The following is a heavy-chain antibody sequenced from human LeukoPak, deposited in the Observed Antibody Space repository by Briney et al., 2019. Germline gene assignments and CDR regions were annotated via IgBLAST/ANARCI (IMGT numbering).Heavy chain of an antibody. CDR1: GFTFSSYS. Sequence: PGGSLRLSCAASGFTFSSYSMNWVRQAPGKGLEWVSSISSSSSYIYYADSVKGRFTISRDNAKNSLYLQMNSLRAEDTAVYYCARLLGWFGEPLGPAWGQGTLVTVSS. CDR3: ARLLGWFGEPLGPA. D-gene: IGHD3-10*01. V-gene: IGHV3-21*01. CDR2: ISSSSSYI. J-gene: IGHJ5*02.